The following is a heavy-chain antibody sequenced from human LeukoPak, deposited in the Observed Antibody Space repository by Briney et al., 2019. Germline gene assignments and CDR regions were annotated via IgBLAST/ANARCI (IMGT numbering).Heavy chain of an antibody. CDR2: IKQDGSEK. D-gene: IGHD1-1*01. CDR3: ARDGFLGWTDDHSFDY. V-gene: IGHV3-7*01. CDR1: RFTFSNYW. J-gene: IGHJ4*02. Sequence: GGSLRLSCAASRFTFSNYWMNWVRQAPGKGLEWVANIKQDGSEKYYVDSVKGRFTISRDNAKNSLYLQMNSLRAEDTAVFYCARDGFLGWTDDHSFDYWGQGTLVTVSS.